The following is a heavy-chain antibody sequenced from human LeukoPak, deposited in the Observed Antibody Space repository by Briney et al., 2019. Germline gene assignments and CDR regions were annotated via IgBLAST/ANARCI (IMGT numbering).Heavy chain of an antibody. CDR1: GFAFNSYG. CDR3: ARQYYDALSGFYTADFYFDL. Sequence: GGSLRLSCAASGFAFNSYGMNWVRQAPGKGRKWVSSISSSGSYIYYADSVKGRFTISRDNAKNSLYLQVNSLRAEDTAVYYCARQYYDALSGFYTADFYFDLWGQGTQVTVSS. D-gene: IGHD3-3*01. J-gene: IGHJ4*02. V-gene: IGHV3-21*01. CDR2: ISSSGSYI.